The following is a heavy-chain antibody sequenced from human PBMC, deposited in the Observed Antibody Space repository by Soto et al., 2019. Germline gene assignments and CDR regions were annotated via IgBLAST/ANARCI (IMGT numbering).Heavy chain of an antibody. V-gene: IGHV1-18*01. J-gene: IGHJ4*02. CDR1: GYTFTNYG. CDR2: ISAYNGDT. Sequence: ASVKVSCKASGYTFTNYGFSWVRQAPGQGLELMGWISAYNGDTNFAQKFQGRVTLTTDTSTSTAYMELRSLRSDDTAVYYCARSGRYYGGDTAYWGQGTLVTVSS. D-gene: IGHD2-21*02. CDR3: ARSGRYYGGDTAY.